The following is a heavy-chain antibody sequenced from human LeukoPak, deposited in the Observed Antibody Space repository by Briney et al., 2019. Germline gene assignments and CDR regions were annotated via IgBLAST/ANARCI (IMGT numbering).Heavy chain of an antibody. CDR3: ARGGTMTTVPL. CDR1: GGSISSYY. CDR2: IFYSGST. V-gene: IGHV4-59*08. J-gene: IGHJ4*02. Sequence: SETLSLTCTVSGGSISSYYWSWIRQPPGKGLEWIGYIFYSGSTNYNPSLKSRVTVSVDTSKNQFSLKLSSVTAADTAVYYCARGGTMTTVPLWGQGTLVTVSS. D-gene: IGHD4-17*01.